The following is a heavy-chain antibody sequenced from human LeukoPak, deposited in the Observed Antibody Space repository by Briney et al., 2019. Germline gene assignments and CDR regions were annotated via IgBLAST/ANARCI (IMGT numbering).Heavy chain of an antibody. J-gene: IGHJ6*03. D-gene: IGHD2-21*01. CDR3: ARHRPQLPYYYMDV. CDR2: IYTSGST. V-gene: IGHV4-4*09. CDR1: GGSISSYY. Sequence: SETLSLTCTVSGGSISSYYWSWIRQPPGKGLEWIGYIYTSGSTNYNPSLESRVTISVDTSKNQFSLKLSSVTAADTAVYYCARHRPQLPYYYMDVWGKGTTVTVSS.